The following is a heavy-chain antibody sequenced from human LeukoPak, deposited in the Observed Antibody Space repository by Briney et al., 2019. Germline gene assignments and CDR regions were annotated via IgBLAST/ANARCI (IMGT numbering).Heavy chain of an antibody. D-gene: IGHD6-25*01. CDR1: GYTFTGYY. J-gene: IGHJ5*02. CDR2: INPSGGST. CDR3: ARDPHSGNWFDP. V-gene: IGHV1-46*01. Sequence: GASVKVSCKASGYTFTGYYMHWVRQAPGQGLEWMGIINPSGGSTTYAQKFQGRVTMTRDTSTSTVYMELSSLRSDDTAVYYCARDPHSGNWFDPWGQGTLVTVSS.